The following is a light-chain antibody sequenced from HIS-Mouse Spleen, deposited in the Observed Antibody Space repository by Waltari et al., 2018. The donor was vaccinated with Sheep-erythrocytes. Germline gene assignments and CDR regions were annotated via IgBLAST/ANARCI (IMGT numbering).Light chain of an antibody. CDR3: QQYYSTLT. CDR1: QSVLYSSNNKNY. CDR2: WGS. V-gene: IGKV4-1*01. J-gene: IGKJ4*01. Sequence: DIVMTQSPDSLAVSLGERATINCKSSQSVLYSSNNKNYLAWYQQKPGQPPKLLIYWGSTRESGVPDRVSGSGSGTDVTLTISSLQAEDVAVYYCQQYYSTLTFGGGTKVEIK.